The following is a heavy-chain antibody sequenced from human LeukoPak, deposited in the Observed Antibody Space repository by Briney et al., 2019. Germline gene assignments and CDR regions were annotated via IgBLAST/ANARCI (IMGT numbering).Heavy chain of an antibody. J-gene: IGHJ4*02. CDR1: TFTFSKSH. D-gene: IGHD6-19*01. CDR3: ARDIMEYRSGWYASGAFDY. Sequence: PGGSLRLSCAASTFTFSKSHINWVRQAPGKGLEWISYIRSSGNTIYYADSVKGRFTISRDNTKNSLYLQVNSLRAEDTAVYYCARDIMEYRSGWYASGAFDYWGQGTLVTVSS. V-gene: IGHV3-11*01. CDR2: IRSSGNTI.